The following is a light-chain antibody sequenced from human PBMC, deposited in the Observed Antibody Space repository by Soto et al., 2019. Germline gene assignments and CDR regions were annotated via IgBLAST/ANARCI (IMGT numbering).Light chain of an antibody. V-gene: IGKV3-20*01. CDR2: GAS. J-gene: IGKJ2*01. CDR1: QSVSSSY. CDR3: QQYCSSPRYT. Sequence: EIVLTQSPGTLSLSPGERATLSCRASQSVSSSYLAWYQQKPGQAPRLLIYGASSRATGTPDKFSGSGSGTGFTLTSSSLEPEDFAVYYCQQYCSSPRYTFGQGTKLEIK.